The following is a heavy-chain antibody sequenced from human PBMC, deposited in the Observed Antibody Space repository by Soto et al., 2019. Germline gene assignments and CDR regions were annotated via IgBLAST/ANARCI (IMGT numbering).Heavy chain of an antibody. CDR1: GYTFTSYG. J-gene: IGHJ4*02. V-gene: IGHV1-3*01. D-gene: IGHD2-2*01. CDR3: ARGYCSSTSSQYYPHY. Sequence: GASVKVSCKASGYTFTSYGISWVRQAPGQRLEWMGWINAGNGDTNYSQKFQGRVTITRDTSASTAYMELSSLRSEDTALYYCARGYCSSTSSQYYPHYWGQGTLVTVSS. CDR2: INAGNGDT.